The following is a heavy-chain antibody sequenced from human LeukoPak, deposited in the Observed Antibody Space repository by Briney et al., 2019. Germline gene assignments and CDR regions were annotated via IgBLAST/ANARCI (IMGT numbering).Heavy chain of an antibody. V-gene: IGHV4-59*12. J-gene: IGHJ4*02. Sequence: SETLSLTCTVSGGTISSYYWNWIRQLPGKGLEWIGYIHDSGSTKYNPSLKSRVTISVDTSKNQFSLKLSSVTAADTAVYYCARGPLGVVTAYYYFDYWGQGTLVTVSS. CDR3: ARGPLGVVTAYYYFDY. CDR1: GGTISSYY. D-gene: IGHD2-21*02. CDR2: IHDSGST.